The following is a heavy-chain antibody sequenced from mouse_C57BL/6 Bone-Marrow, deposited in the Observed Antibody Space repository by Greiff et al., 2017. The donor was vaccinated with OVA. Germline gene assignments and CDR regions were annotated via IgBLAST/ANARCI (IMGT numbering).Heavy chain of an antibody. D-gene: IGHD1-1*01. J-gene: IGHJ2*01. CDR1: GYTFTDYE. CDR2: IDPETGGT. Sequence: ESGAELVRPGASVTLSCKASGYTFTDYEMHWVKQTPVHGLEWIGAIDPETGGTAYNQTFKGKAILTADKSSSTAYMELRSLTSEDSAVYYCTRESGYYGSSPLDYFDYWGQGTTLTVSS. CDR3: TRESGYYGSSPLDYFDY. V-gene: IGHV1-15*01.